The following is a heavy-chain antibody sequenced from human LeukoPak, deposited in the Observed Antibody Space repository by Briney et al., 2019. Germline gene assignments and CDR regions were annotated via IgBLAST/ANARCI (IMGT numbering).Heavy chain of an antibody. CDR3: ATISAQTFDI. J-gene: IGHJ3*02. CDR2: IKPDGIDK. CDR1: GFTFRNHW. D-gene: IGHD5-24*01. V-gene: IGHV3-7*01. Sequence: GGSLRPSCVGSGFTFRNHWVNWVRQSPRKGLEWVANIKPDGIDKYYVDSARGRFTVSRDNAKNSAFLQMNSLRAEDTAIYYCATISAQTFDIWGQGTLVSVS.